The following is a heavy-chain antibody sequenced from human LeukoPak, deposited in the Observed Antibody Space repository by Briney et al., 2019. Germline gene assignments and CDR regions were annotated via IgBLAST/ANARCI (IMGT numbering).Heavy chain of an antibody. D-gene: IGHD3-10*01. CDR1: GFTVSSYW. Sequence: GGSLRLSCAASGFTVSSYWMHWVRHAGGKGLVWVSRINSDGSSTSYADSVKGRFTISTDNAKNTLYLQLNTLTAADTAVYYCASRAYYYGTGFDYWGQGTLVTVSS. J-gene: IGHJ4*02. CDR2: INSDGSST. V-gene: IGHV3-74*01. CDR3: ASRAYYYGTGFDY.